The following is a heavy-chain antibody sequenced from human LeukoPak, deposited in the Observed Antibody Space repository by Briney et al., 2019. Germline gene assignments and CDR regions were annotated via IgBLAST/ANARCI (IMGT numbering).Heavy chain of an antibody. Sequence: PGGSLRLSCAASGFTFRSYEMNWVRQAPGKGLEWVSYISGSGSTIYYADFVKGRFTISRDNSKNTLYLQMNSLRGEDTAVYYCARGQLLLEGYFYYMDVWGEGTTVAVSS. CDR3: ARGQLLLEGYFYYMDV. CDR2: ISGSGSTI. V-gene: IGHV3-48*03. CDR1: GFTFRSYE. J-gene: IGHJ6*03. D-gene: IGHD2-2*01.